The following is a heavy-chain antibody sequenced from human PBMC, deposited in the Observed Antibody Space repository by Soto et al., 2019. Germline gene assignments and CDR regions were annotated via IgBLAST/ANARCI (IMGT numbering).Heavy chain of an antibody. CDR1: GFNFINYA. J-gene: IGHJ4*01. V-gene: IGHV3-23*01. Sequence: GGSLRLSCEASGFNFINYAMSWVRQSPGKGLEWVSSISDTGGDSYYADSMDGRFTVSRDNSKNTLYLQINSLRAEDTAIYYCVRDLYRSATMPCLDHWGQGALVKVSS. D-gene: IGHD1-1*01. CDR2: ISDTGGDS. CDR3: VRDLYRSATMPCLDH.